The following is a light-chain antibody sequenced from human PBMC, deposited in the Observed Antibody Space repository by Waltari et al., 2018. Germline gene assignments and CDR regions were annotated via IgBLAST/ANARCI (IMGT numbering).Light chain of an antibody. V-gene: IGKV1-5*03. CDR1: QNINYW. J-gene: IGKJ1*01. Sequence: DIQMTQSPSTLSASVGDRVTITCRPSQNINYWLAWYQQKPGKAPNLLIYKASSLESGVPSRFSGSGSGTEFTLTISSLQPGDFATYYCQQYNSFPWTFGQGTKVEIK. CDR3: QQYNSFPWT. CDR2: KAS.